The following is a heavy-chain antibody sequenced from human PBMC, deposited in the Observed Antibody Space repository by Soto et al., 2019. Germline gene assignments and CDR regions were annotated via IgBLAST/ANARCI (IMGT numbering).Heavy chain of an antibody. CDR3: ARDRYCGGDCWYYYGMDV. CDR1: GFTFSSYS. D-gene: IGHD2-21*02. CDR2: ISSSGTYI. V-gene: IGHV3-21*01. J-gene: IGHJ6*02. Sequence: EVQLVESGGGLVKPGGSLRLSCAASGFTFSSYSMNWVRQAPGKGLEWVSSISSSGTYIYYTDSLKGRFTISRDNAKNSLYLQMNSLRAEDTAVYYCARDRYCGGDCWYYYGMDVWGQGTTVTVSS.